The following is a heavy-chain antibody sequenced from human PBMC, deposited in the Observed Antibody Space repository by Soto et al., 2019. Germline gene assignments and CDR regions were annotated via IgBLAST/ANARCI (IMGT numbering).Heavy chain of an antibody. D-gene: IGHD2-21*02. CDR2: ISGTTDTI. V-gene: IGHV3-48*02. Sequence: PGGSRRLSCAAGGCTFKSFVMNWVRQAPGKGLQWCSYISGTTDTITCADSVRGRFKLYRENAKNSMFLQMDSLRDADTAVYYCVRQRGVMTDFAYFDSWGQGTLVTVSS. J-gene: IGHJ4*02. CDR1: GCTFKSFV. CDR3: VRQRGVMTDFAYFDS.